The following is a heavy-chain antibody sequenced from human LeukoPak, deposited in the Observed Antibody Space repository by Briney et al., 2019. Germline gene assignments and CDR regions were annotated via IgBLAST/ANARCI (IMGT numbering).Heavy chain of an antibody. CDR3: AVGPMRAPNWFDP. CDR2: ISAYNGNT. J-gene: IGHJ5*02. CDR1: GYTFTSYG. V-gene: IGHV1-18*01. Sequence: ASVKVSGKASGYTFTSYGISGVRKAPGQGLDGMGWISAYNGNTNYAQKLQGRVTMTTDTSTSTAYMELRSLRSDDTAVYYCAVGPMRAPNWFDPWGQGTLVTVSS.